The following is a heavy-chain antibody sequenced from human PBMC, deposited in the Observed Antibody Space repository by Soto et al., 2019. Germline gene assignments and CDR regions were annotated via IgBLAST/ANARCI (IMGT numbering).Heavy chain of an antibody. CDR1: GFTFSNAW. CDR2: IKSKTDGGTT. V-gene: IGHV3-15*01. CDR3: TTDGDGGGYCTNGVCYSGD. J-gene: IGHJ4*02. D-gene: IGHD2-8*01. Sequence: GGSLRLSCAASGFTFSNAWMSWVRQAPGKGLEWVGRIKSKTDGGTTDYAAPVKGRFTISRDDSKNTLYLQMNSLKTEDTAVYYCTTDGDGGGYCTNGVCYSGDWGQGTLVTVSS.